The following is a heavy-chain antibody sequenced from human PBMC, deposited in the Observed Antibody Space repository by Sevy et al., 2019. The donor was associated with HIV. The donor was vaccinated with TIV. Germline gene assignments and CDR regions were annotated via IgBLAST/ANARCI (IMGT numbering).Heavy chain of an antibody. J-gene: IGHJ4*02. D-gene: IGHD5-12*01. CDR1: GFTFSSYA. CDR3: AREITDIVASIKIRYFDY. V-gene: IGHV3-30-3*01. CDR2: ISYDGSNK. Sequence: GSLRLSCAASGFTFSSYAMHWVRQAPGKGLEWVAVISYDGSNKYYADSVKGRFTISRDNSKNTLYLQMNSLRAEDTAVYYCAREITDIVASIKIRYFDYWGQRTLVTVSS.